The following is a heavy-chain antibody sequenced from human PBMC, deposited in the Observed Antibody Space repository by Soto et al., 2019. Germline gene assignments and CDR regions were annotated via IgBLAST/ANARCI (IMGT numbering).Heavy chain of an antibody. D-gene: IGHD6-19*01. CDR2: ISGSGGST. V-gene: IGHV3-23*01. J-gene: IGHJ4*02. CDR3: AKDRKSGSGWYWDY. Sequence: GGSLRLSCAASGFTFSTYAMSWVRQAPGKGLEWVSAISGSGGSTYDADSVKGRFTISRDNSKDTLYLQMNSLRAEDTAVYYCAKDRKSGSGWYWDYWGQGTLVTVSS. CDR1: GFTFSTYA.